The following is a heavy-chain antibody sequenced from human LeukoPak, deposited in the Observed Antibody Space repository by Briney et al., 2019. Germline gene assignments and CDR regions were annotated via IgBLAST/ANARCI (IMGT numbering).Heavy chain of an antibody. CDR3: AKDWGFGELFYFQH. V-gene: IGHV3-23*01. J-gene: IGHJ1*01. Sequence: PGGSLRLSCAASGFTFSIYAMSWVRQAPGKGLEWVSAISGGGGSTYYADSVKGRFTISRDNSKNTLYLQMSSLRADDTAVYYCAKDWGFGELFYFQHWGQGTLVTVSS. CDR1: GFTFSIYA. CDR2: ISGGGGST. D-gene: IGHD3-10*01.